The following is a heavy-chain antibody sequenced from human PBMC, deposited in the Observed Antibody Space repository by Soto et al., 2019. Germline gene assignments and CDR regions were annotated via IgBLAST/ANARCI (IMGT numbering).Heavy chain of an antibody. Sequence: SETLSLTCTVSGGSISSYYGNWIRQPPGKGLEWIGYIYYSGSTNYNPSLKSRVTISVDTSKNQFSLKLTSVTAADTAVYYCARAGTAMVTLDYWGQGTLVTVSS. CDR2: IYYSGST. V-gene: IGHV4-59*01. CDR3: ARAGTAMVTLDY. CDR1: GGSISSYY. J-gene: IGHJ4*02. D-gene: IGHD5-18*01.